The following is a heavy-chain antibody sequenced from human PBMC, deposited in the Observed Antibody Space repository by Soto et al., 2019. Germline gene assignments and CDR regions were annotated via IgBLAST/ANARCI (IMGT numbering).Heavy chain of an antibody. J-gene: IGHJ2*01. D-gene: IGHD2-15*01. V-gene: IGHV3-23*01. Sequence: EVQLLESGGGLVKPGGSLRLSCAASGFTFSKYAMSWVSLAPGKGLEWVSSISANGGITDYADSVKGRFTISRDNFQNILSLQMDSLRGDDTALYFCAKDKYTDSVRKVWFFDYWGRGTLVTVSS. CDR2: ISANGGIT. CDR3: AKDKYTDSVRKVWFFDY. CDR1: GFTFSKYA.